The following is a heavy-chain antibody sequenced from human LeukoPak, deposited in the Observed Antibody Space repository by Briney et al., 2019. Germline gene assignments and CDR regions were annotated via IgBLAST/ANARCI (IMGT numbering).Heavy chain of an antibody. CDR2: IYTGGNT. CDR1: GGSISSGNYY. D-gene: IGHD2-2*01. Sequence: SQTLSLTCTVSGGSISSGNYYWNWIRQPAGKGLEWIGRIYTGGNTNYNPSLKSRVTILLDTSKNQFSLNLNSVTAADTAVYYCAGIGHYHLLPHAFDVWGQGTMVTVSS. CDR3: AGIGHYHLLPHAFDV. V-gene: IGHV4-61*02. J-gene: IGHJ3*01.